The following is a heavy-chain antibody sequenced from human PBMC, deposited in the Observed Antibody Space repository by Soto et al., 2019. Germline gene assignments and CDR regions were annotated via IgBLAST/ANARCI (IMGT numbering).Heavy chain of an antibody. J-gene: IGHJ3*01. CDR2: ISHNGGST. Sequence: EVQLVQSGGDLVQPGGSLRLSCTASGFTFSDYALHWVRQAPGKGLEYVSAISHNGGSTFYAASVMGRFIISRDRSKNTLYLQMGSLRGEDMAVYYCARVGDNGAFDVWGQGAMVIVSS. CDR3: ARVGDNGAFDV. D-gene: IGHD2-21*02. CDR1: GFTFSDYA. V-gene: IGHV3-64*07.